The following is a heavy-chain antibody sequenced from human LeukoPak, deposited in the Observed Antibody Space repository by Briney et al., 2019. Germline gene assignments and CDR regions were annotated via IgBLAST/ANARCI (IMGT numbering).Heavy chain of an antibody. Sequence: GGSLALSCAASGFTFDDYAMHWVRQAPGKGLEWVSLISGDGGSTYYADSVKGRFTISRDNSKNSLYLQMNSLRTEDTALYYCAKDTWELPTSLSRYGDFDYWGQGTLVTVCS. D-gene: IGHD1-26*01. CDR3: AKDTWELPTSLSRYGDFDY. V-gene: IGHV3-43*02. CDR2: ISGDGGST. CDR1: GFTFDDYA. J-gene: IGHJ4*02.